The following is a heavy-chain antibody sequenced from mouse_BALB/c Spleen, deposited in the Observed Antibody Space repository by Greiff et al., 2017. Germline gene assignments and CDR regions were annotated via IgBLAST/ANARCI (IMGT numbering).Heavy chain of an antibody. J-gene: IGHJ4*01. Sequence: QVQLQQPGAELVRPGGSVKLSCKASGYTFTSYWMHWINQRPEQGLERIGEINPSNGGTNYNEKFKSKATLTVDKSTSTAYMQLSSLTSEDAAVYYCARVIMGAMDYWGQGTSVTVSA. D-gene: IGHD2-4*01. CDR2: INPSNGGT. CDR1: GYTFTSYW. V-gene: IGHV1S81*02. CDR3: ARVIMGAMDY.